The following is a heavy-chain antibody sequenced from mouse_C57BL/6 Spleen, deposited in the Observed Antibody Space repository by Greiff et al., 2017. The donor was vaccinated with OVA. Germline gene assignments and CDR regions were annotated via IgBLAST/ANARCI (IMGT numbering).Heavy chain of an antibody. CDR2: ISDGGSYT. CDR1: GFTFSSYA. J-gene: IGHJ2*01. D-gene: IGHD1-1*01. Sequence: EVKVVESGGGLVKPGGSLKLSCAASGFTFSSYAMSWVRQTPEKRLEWVATISDGGSYTYYPDNVKGRFTITRDNANNNLYLQMSHLKSEDTALYYCASDDYCSSYLDYWGQGTTLTVSS. CDR3: ASDDYCSSYLDY. V-gene: IGHV5-4*03.